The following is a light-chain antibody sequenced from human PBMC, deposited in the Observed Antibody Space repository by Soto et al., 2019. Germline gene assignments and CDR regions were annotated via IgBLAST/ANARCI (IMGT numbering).Light chain of an antibody. V-gene: IGLV2-8*01. CDR1: SSDVGGFNY. CDR2: EVN. Sequence: QSALTQPPSASGSPGQSVTISCSGTSSDVGGFNYVSWYQQHPGRAPKVLIYEVNKRPSGVPDRFSGSKSGSTASLAITGLQAEDEADYYCQSYDSSLEVFGTGTKVTVL. J-gene: IGLJ1*01. CDR3: QSYDSSLEV.